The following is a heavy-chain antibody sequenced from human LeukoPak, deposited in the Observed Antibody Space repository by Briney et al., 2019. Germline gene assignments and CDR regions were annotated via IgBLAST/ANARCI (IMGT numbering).Heavy chain of an antibody. V-gene: IGHV4-39*07. J-gene: IGHJ4*02. D-gene: IGHD2-15*01. CDR1: GGSISSSGYY. CDR3: ARDNPSYRWCVRGGSCPR. Sequence: GTLPLPCTASGGSISSSGYYWCGRRQPPGKPLAWIGSIDSGGSTYYTPSLKGRVTISLDTSKNTLSLKLSSVTAAHTAVYYGARDNPSYRWCVRGGSCPRWGQGPLVSVSS. CDR2: IDSGGST.